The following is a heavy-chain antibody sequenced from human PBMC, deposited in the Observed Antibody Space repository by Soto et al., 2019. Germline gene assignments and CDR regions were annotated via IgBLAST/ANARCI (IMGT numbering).Heavy chain of an antibody. D-gene: IGHD3-22*01. V-gene: IGHV3-30-3*01. CDR2: ISYDGSNK. CDR1: GFIFSTYA. Sequence: PGGSLRLSCAASGFIFSTYAMHWVRQAPGKGLEWVAVISYDGSNKYYADSVKGLFTISRDNAKNSLYPQMNSLRAEDTAVYYCATPGSSGYQVSFDYWGQGTPVTVSS. CDR3: ATPGSSGYQVSFDY. J-gene: IGHJ4*02.